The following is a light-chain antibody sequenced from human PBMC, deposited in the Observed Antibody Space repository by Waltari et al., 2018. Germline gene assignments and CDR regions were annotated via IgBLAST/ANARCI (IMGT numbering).Light chain of an antibody. CDR2: WAS. Sequence: DIVMTQSPDSLAVSLGERATINCKSNQSHLYWSNNYNYSAWYQQKPGQPPNLLIYWASTRESGGPARFSGSGSGTDFTLTINNRQAGDVAIDYCQQYFNTPFTFGPGTKVEIK. CDR1: QSHLYWSNNYNY. J-gene: IGKJ3*01. CDR3: QQYFNTPFT. V-gene: IGKV4-1*01.